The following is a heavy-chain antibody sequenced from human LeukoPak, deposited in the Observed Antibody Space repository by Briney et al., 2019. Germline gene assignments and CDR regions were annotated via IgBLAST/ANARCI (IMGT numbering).Heavy chain of an antibody. CDR1: GGTFSSYA. CDR3: ARGGVAQTIAPENSGSYSTNWFDP. V-gene: IGHV1-69*05. D-gene: IGHD1-26*01. Sequence: SSVKVSCKASGGTFSSYAFSWVRQAPGQGLDWMGGIIPIFGTANYAQKFQGRVTITTDESTSTAYMELSSLRSEDTAVYYCARGGVAQTIAPENSGSYSTNWFDPWGQETLVTVSS. J-gene: IGHJ5*02. CDR2: IIPIFGTA.